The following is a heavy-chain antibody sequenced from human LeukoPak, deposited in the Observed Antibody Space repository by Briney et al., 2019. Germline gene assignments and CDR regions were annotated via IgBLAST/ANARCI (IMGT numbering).Heavy chain of an antibody. CDR2: ISYDGSNK. CDR3: ARDLDYRLYYFDY. J-gene: IGHJ4*02. CDR1: GFTFSSYA. D-gene: IGHD3-16*01. Sequence: GGSLRLSCAASGFTFSSYAMRWVRQAPGKGLEWVAVISYDGSNKYYADSVKGRFTISRDNSKNTLYLQMNSLRAEDTAVYYCARDLDYRLYYFDYWGQGTLVTVSS. V-gene: IGHV3-30*04.